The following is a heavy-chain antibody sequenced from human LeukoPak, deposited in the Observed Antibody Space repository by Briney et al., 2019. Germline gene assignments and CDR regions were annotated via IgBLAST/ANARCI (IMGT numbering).Heavy chain of an antibody. CDR2: FDPEDGET. V-gene: IGHV1-24*01. Sequence: ASVKVSCKVSGYTLTELSMHWVRQAPGKGLEWMGGFDPEDGETIYAQKFQGRVTMTEDTSTDTAYMELSSLRSEDTAVYYCATGRITIFGVVIPAFDYWGQGTLVTVSS. CDR3: ATGRITIFGVVIPAFDY. CDR1: GYTLTELS. J-gene: IGHJ4*02. D-gene: IGHD3-3*01.